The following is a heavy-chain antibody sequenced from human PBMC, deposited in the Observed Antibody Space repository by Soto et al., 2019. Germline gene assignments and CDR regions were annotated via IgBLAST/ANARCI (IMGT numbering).Heavy chain of an antibody. D-gene: IGHD3-22*01. CDR3: AHRPPYYDSSGYYFPSFDY. CDR1: GFSLSTSGVG. CDR2: IYWDDDK. V-gene: IGHV2-5*02. J-gene: IGHJ4*02. Sequence: QITLKESGPTLVKPTQTLTLTCTFSGFSLSTSGVGVGWIRQPPGKALEWLALIYWDDDKRYSPSLKSRLTITKDTSKNQVVLTMTNMDLVDTATYYCAHRPPYYDSSGYYFPSFDYWGQGTLVTVSS.